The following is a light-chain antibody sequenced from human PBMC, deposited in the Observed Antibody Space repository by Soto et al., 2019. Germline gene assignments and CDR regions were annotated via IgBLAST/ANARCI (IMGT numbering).Light chain of an antibody. CDR2: DNH. J-gene: IGLJ3*02. Sequence: QSVLTQPPSVSAAPGQSVTVSCSGSSSNIGNNYVSWYQHLPGTAPKLLIYDNHMRPSGIPDRFSGSKSGTSATLAITGLQTGDEVDYYCGTWDSSLSVWVFGGGTKLTVL. CDR1: SSNIGNNY. V-gene: IGLV1-51*01. CDR3: GTWDSSLSVWV.